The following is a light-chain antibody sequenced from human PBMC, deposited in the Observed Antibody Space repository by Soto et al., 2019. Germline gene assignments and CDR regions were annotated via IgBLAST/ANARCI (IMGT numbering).Light chain of an antibody. J-gene: IGLJ2*01. CDR1: SSNIGSNS. V-gene: IGLV1-47*01. Sequence: QSVLTQPPSASGTPGQRVTISCSGSSSNIGSNSVYWYQQLPGTAPKLLIFRNDQRPSGVPDRFSASRSGTSASLAISGLRSEDEADYYCASWDESLVFGGGTKVTVL. CDR3: ASWDESLV. CDR2: RND.